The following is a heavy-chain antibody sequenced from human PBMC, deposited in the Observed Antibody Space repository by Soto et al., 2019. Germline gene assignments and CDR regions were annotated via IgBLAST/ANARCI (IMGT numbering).Heavy chain of an antibody. CDR2: INPNSGGT. V-gene: IGHV1-2*02. Sequence: QVQLVQSGAEVKKPGASVKVSCKASGYTFTGYYMHWVRQAPGQGLEWMGWINPNSGGTNDAQKFQGRGTKTRDTSISTAYMELSRMRSDDTAVYYCARDYVDIVATITPYYGMDVWGQGTTVTVSS. CDR1: GYTFTGYY. CDR3: ARDYVDIVATITPYYGMDV. J-gene: IGHJ6*02. D-gene: IGHD5-12*01.